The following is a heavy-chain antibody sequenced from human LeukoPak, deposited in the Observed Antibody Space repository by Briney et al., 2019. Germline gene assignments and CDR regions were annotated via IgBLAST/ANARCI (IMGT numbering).Heavy chain of an antibody. CDR3: ARGGEYSGYDPEGY. J-gene: IGHJ4*02. D-gene: IGHD5-12*01. Sequence: GGSLRLSCAASGFTFSSYSMNWVRQAPGKGLEWVSSISSSSYIYYADSVKGRFTISRDNAKNSLYLQMNSPRAEDTAVYYCARGGEYSGYDPEGYWGQGTLVTVSS. CDR1: GFTFSSYS. CDR2: ISSSSYI. V-gene: IGHV3-21*01.